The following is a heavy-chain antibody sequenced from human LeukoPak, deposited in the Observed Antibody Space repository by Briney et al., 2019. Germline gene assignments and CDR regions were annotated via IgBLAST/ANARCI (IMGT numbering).Heavy chain of an antibody. V-gene: IGHV4-30-4*01. J-gene: IGHJ4*02. Sequence: SQTLSLTCTASGASISSEDYYWSWVRQPPGKGLEWIGYIYYSGSTYYDPSLKSRATISADTSKNQFSLKLNSVTAADTAIYFCARVGSTWSYYFDYWGQGTLANVSS. CDR2: IYYSGST. CDR3: ARVGSTWSYYFDY. D-gene: IGHD3-10*01. CDR1: GASISSEDYY.